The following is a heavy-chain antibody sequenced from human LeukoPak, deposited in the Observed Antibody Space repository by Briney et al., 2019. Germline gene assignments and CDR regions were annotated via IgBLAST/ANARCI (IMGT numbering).Heavy chain of an antibody. CDR2: IYISGST. V-gene: IGHV4-4*07. J-gene: IGHJ4*02. CDR3: ARVTGRSYYDGSGYLDY. CDR1: GGSISTFY. D-gene: IGHD3-22*01. Sequence: SETLSLTCTVSGGSISTFYWSWIRQPAGKGLEWIGRIYISGSTNYNPSLKSRVTMSVDTSKNQFSLKLSSVTAADTAVYYCARVTGRSYYDGSGYLDYWGEGALVTVSS.